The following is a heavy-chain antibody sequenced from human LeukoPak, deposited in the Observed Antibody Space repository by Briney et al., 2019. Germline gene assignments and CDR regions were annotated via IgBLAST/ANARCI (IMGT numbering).Heavy chain of an antibody. CDR3: AREAYCSGGSCYSGRAFDI. Sequence: GGSLRLSCAASGFTFSSYYMRWVRQAPGKGLVWVSRINTGGSNTNYADSVKGRFTISRDNAKNTLYLQMNSLRAEDTAVYYCAREAYCSGGSCYSGRAFDIWGQGTRVTVSS. CDR2: INTGGSNT. CDR1: GFTFSSYY. J-gene: IGHJ3*02. D-gene: IGHD2-15*01. V-gene: IGHV3-74*01.